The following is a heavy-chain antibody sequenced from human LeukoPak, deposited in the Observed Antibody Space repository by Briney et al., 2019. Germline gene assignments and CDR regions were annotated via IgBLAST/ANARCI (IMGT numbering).Heavy chain of an antibody. D-gene: IGHD6-19*01. V-gene: IGHV3-15*01. CDR1: GFTFRNAW. Sequence: GGAVTLSCPACGFTFRNAWMSWLRQAPGKGLEWVGRIKSKTDGGTTDYAAPVKGRFTISRDDSKNTLYLQMNSLKTEGTAVYYCATDRSGWYDYWGQGTLVTVSS. J-gene: IGHJ4*02. CDR2: IKSKTDGGTT. CDR3: ATDRSGWYDY.